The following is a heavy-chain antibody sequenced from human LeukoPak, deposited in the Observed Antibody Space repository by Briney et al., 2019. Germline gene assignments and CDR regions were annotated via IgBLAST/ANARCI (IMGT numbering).Heavy chain of an antibody. J-gene: IGHJ4*02. CDR1: GGSISSYY. D-gene: IGHD7-27*01. CDR2: IYYSGST. Sequence: SETLSLTCTVSGGSISSYYWSWIRQPPGKGLDWIGYIYYSGSTNYNPSLKSRVTISVDTSKNQFSLKLSSVTAADTAVYYCAREAQQLGTFDYWGQGTLVTVSS. V-gene: IGHV4-59*01. CDR3: AREAQQLGTFDY.